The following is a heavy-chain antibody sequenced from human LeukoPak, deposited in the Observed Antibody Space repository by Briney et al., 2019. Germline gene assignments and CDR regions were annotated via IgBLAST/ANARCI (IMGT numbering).Heavy chain of an antibody. Sequence: PGGSLRLSCAASGFTFNTYTMNWVRQAPGKGLEWVSSISSSSSYIYYADSVKGRFTISRDNAKNSLYLQMNSLRAEDTAVYYCAKDGRAGWTHPYYFDYWGQGTLVTVSS. CDR2: ISSSSSYI. V-gene: IGHV3-21*04. CDR1: GFTFNTYT. J-gene: IGHJ4*02. CDR3: AKDGRAGWTHPYYFDY. D-gene: IGHD6-19*01.